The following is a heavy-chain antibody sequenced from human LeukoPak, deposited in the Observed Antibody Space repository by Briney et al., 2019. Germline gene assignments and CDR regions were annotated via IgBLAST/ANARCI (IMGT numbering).Heavy chain of an antibody. CDR2: IIPIFGTA. J-gene: IGHJ6*03. V-gene: IGHV1-69*13. Sequence: ASVKVSCKASGGTFSSYAISWVRQAPGQGLEWMGGIIPIFGTANYAQKFQGRVTITADESTSTAYMELSSLRSEDTAVYYCARGFYGDPGYYYYYSMDVWGKGTTVTVSS. CDR1: GGTFSSYA. CDR3: ARGFYGDPGYYYYYSMDV. D-gene: IGHD4-17*01.